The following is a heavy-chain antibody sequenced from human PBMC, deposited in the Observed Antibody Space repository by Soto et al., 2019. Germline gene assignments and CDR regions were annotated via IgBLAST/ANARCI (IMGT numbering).Heavy chain of an antibody. D-gene: IGHD3-3*01. V-gene: IGHV4-39*01. J-gene: IGHJ6*03. CDR1: GGSISSSSYY. CDR2: IYYSGST. Sequence: SETLSLTCTVSGGSISSSSYYWGWIRQPPGKGLEWIGSIYYSGSTYYNPSLKSRVTISVDTSKNQFSLKLSSVTAADTAVYYCARSRAIFGVVYYMDVWGKGTTVTVSS. CDR3: ARSRAIFGVVYYMDV.